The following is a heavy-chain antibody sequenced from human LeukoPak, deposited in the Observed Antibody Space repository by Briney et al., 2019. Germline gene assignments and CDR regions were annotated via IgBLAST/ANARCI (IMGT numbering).Heavy chain of an antibody. V-gene: IGHV3-15*01. J-gene: IGHJ4*02. Sequence: VGSLRLSCAASGFNLDNAWMTSVRQAPWKGREWVGRIKRKADDWKTDYTPPVKGRFAISRDDSNNTLYLQMNSLKSEDTGVYYCTTEGGRYFHWLFFYWGQGTRVSVSS. CDR2: IKRKADDWKT. CDR1: GFNLDNAW. D-gene: IGHD3-9*01. CDR3: TTEGGRYFHWLFFY.